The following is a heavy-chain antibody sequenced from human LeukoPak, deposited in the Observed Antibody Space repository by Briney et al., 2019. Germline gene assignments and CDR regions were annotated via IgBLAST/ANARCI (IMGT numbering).Heavy chain of an antibody. J-gene: IGHJ4*02. CDR2: ISSSSSYI. Sequence: PGGSQRLSCAASGFTFSSYSMNWVRQAPGKGLEWVSSISSSSSYIYYADSVKGRFTISRDNAKNSLYLQMNSLRAEDTAAYYCARDHGAEGVLDYWGQGTLVTVSS. CDR1: GFTFSSYS. CDR3: ARDHGAEGVLDY. V-gene: IGHV3-21*01. D-gene: IGHD3-16*01.